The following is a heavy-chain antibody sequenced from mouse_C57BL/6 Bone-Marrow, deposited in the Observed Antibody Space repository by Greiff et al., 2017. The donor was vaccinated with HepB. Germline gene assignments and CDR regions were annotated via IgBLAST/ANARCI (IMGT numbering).Heavy chain of an antibody. J-gene: IGHJ4*01. CDR3: VRDRPSVYGSSYHYAMDY. V-gene: IGHV10-3*01. CDR1: GFTFTTYA. Sequence: EVQLVESGGGLVQPKGSLKLSCAASGFTFTTYAMHWVRQAPGKGLEWVARIRSKSSNYATYYADSVKDRFTISRDDSQSILYLQMNNLKTEDTAMYYCVRDRPSVYGSSYHYAMDYWGQGTSVTVSS. D-gene: IGHD1-1*01. CDR2: IRSKSSNYAT.